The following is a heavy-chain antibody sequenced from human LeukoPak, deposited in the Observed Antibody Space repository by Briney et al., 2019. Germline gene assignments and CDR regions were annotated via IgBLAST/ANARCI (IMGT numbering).Heavy chain of an antibody. D-gene: IGHD3-10*01. J-gene: IGHJ6*02. Sequence: SETLSLTCTVSGGSISSYYWSWIRQPPGKGLEWIGYIYYSGSTNYNPSLKSRVTISLDTSKNQFSLKLRSVTAADTAVYYCGGDSYYYGMDVWGQGTTVTVSS. CDR3: GGDSYYYGMDV. V-gene: IGHV4-59*08. CDR1: GGSISSYY. CDR2: IYYSGST.